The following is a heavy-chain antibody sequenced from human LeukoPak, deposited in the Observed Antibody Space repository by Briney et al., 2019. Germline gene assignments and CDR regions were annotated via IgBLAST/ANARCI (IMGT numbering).Heavy chain of an antibody. J-gene: IGHJ5*02. CDR2: ISWNSGSI. V-gene: IGHV3-9*01. D-gene: IGHD2-8*01. CDR1: GFTFDDYA. CDR3: ASACTNGVCYTEGWFDP. Sequence: GGSLRLSCAASGFTFDDYAMHWVRQAPGKGLEWVSGISWNSGSIGYADSVKGRFTISRDNAKNSLYLQMNSLRAEDTAVYYCASACTNGVCYTEGWFDPWGQGTLVTVSS.